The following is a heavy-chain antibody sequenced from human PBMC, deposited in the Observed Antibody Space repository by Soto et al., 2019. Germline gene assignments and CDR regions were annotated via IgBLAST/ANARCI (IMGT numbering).Heavy chain of an antibody. CDR1: GYTFTSYG. J-gene: IGHJ4*02. Sequence: ASVKVSCKASGYTFTSYGISWVRQAPGQGLEWMGWISAYTGNTNYAQKLQGRVTMTTETSTSTAYMELGSLRSDDTAVYYWARDRKGSSSRGGYMAGFDYWGQGTLVTVSS. CDR3: ARDRKGSSSRGGYMAGFDY. CDR2: ISAYTGNT. V-gene: IGHV1-18*01. D-gene: IGHD6-6*01.